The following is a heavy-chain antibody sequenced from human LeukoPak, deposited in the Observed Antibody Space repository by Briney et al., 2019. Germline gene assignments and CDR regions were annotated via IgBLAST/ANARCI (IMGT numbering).Heavy chain of an antibody. D-gene: IGHD2-15*01. Sequence: GESLKISCKGSGYSFTSYWIGWVRQMPGKGLEWMGTIYPGDSDTRYSPSFQGQITISADKSISTAYLHWSSLKASDTGLYYCAGRRHCSSGSCEDFDFWGQGTLLAVPS. CDR2: IYPGDSDT. CDR1: GYSFTSYW. J-gene: IGHJ4*02. CDR3: AGRRHCSSGSCEDFDF. V-gene: IGHV5-51*01.